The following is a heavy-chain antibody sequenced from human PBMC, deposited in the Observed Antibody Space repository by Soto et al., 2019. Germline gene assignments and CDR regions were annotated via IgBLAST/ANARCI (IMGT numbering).Heavy chain of an antibody. D-gene: IGHD6-13*01. J-gene: IGHJ4*02. Sequence: EVQLLESGGGLVQPGGSLRLSCAASGFTFSSYDMSWVRQAPGKGLEWVSTISGSGGSTYYADSVKGRFTISRDNSKNTLYLQMNRLRAEDPAVYYCAKGGSSWSRFDYWGQGTLVTVSS. CDR3: AKGGSSWSRFDY. V-gene: IGHV3-23*01. CDR1: GFTFSSYD. CDR2: ISGSGGST.